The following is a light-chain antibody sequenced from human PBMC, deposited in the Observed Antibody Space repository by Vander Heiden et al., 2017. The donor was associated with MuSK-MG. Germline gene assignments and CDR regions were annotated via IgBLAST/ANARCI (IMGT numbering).Light chain of an antibody. CDR2: SNN. CDR1: SSNIGSDS. J-gene: IGLJ2*01. CDR3: AAWDDSFVV. V-gene: IGLV1-47*02. Sequence: QSVLPQPPSASGTPGQRVTISCSCSSSNIGSDSGYWYQQLPGTAPKLLIYSNNQRPSGVPDRFSGSKSGTSASLAISGLRSEDEADYYCAAWDDSFVVFGGGTKLTVL.